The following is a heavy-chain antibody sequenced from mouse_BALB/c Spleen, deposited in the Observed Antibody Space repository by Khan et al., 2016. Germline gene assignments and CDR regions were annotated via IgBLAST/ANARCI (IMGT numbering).Heavy chain of an antibody. CDR3: TRRYDYEGFAY. CDR2: INPSDSGS. D-gene: IGHD2-4*01. CDR1: GYTFTSHY. V-gene: IGHV1S81*02. Sequence: QVQLQQSGAELVKPGASVKLSCKAYGYTFTSHYMYWVKQRPGQGLEWIGEINPSDSGSKFNEKSKSKATLTVDKSSSTAYMQLSSLTSEDSAVYYCTRRYDYEGFAYWGQGTLVTVST. J-gene: IGHJ3*01.